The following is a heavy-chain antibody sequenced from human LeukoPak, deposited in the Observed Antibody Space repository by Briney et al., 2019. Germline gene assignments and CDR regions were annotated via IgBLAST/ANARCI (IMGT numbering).Heavy chain of an antibody. CDR2: INHSGST. J-gene: IGHJ4*02. CDR1: GGSFSGYY. V-gene: IGHV4-34*01. Sequence: PSETLSLTCAVYGGSFSGYYWSWLRQPPGKGLEWIGEINHSGSTNYNPSLKSRVTISVDTSKNQFSLKLSSVTAADTAVYYCARGGGNSGSYFHFDYWGQGTLVTVSS. D-gene: IGHD1-26*01. CDR3: ARGGGNSGSYFHFDY.